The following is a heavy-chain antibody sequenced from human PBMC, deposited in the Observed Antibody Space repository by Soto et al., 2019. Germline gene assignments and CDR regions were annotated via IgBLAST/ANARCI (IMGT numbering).Heavy chain of an antibody. CDR3: ARTELDTNWFDP. J-gene: IGHJ5*02. Sequence: GGSLRLSCAASGFTFSSYWMHWVRQAPGKGLVWVSRINSDGSSTSYADSVKGRFTISRDNAKNTLYLQMNSLRAEDTAVYYCARTELDTNWFDPWGQGTLVTVSS. V-gene: IGHV3-74*01. D-gene: IGHD1-1*01. CDR1: GFTFSSYW. CDR2: INSDGSST.